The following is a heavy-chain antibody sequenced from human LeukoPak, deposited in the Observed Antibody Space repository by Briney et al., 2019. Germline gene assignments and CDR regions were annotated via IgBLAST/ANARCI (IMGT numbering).Heavy chain of an antibody. V-gene: IGHV4-59*01. Sequence: SETLSLTCTVSGGSFSSYYWSWIWQPPGKGLEWIGYIYYSGSTNYNPSLKSRVTIPVDKSKNQFSLKLSSVTAADTAVYYCARTEYFFDYWGQGTLVTVSS. CDR2: IYYSGST. CDR3: ARTEYFFDY. J-gene: IGHJ4*02. D-gene: IGHD3-10*01. CDR1: GGSFSSYY.